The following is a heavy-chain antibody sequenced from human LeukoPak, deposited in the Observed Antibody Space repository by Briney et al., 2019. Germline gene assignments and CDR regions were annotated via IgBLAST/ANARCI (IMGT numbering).Heavy chain of an antibody. CDR2: ISDDGRSK. D-gene: IGHD4-17*01. CDR1: GFSFISYG. V-gene: IGHV3-30*18. Sequence: GGSLRLSCAASGFSFISYGMHWVRQAPGKGLEWVGVISDDGRSKGYADSVKGRFTISRDNSNDTLYLQMNSLRAEDTAVYYCAKRPSDYGDYVSYFDYRGQGTLVTVSS. CDR3: AKRPSDYGDYVSYFDY. J-gene: IGHJ4*02.